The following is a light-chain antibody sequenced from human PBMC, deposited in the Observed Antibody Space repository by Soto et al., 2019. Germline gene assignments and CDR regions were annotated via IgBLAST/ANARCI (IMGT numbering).Light chain of an antibody. CDR3: QQHAQWPSWT. CDR1: ENIPNK. J-gene: IGKJ1*01. V-gene: IGKV3-15*01. CDR2: AAY. Sequence: EIVLTQFPATLSVSPGETATLSCRASENIPNKLAWYQHKPGQAPRLLIYAAYARATGVPARFSGSGSGTDFTLTISSLQSEDFAVYYCQQHAQWPSWTFGQGTKVDIK.